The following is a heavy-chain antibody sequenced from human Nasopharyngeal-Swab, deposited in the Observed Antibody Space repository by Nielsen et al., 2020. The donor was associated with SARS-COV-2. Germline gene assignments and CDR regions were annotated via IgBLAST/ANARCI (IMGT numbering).Heavy chain of an antibody. J-gene: IGHJ6*02. V-gene: IGHV3-15*01. D-gene: IGHD1-14*01. CDR1: GFTFSSYW. Sequence: GESLKISCAASGFTFSSYWMSWVRQAPGKGLEWVGRIKSKTDGGTTDYAAPVKGRFTISRDDSKNTLYLQMNSLKTEDTAVYYCTTETEGSYYYGMDVWGQGTTVTVSS. CDR3: TTETEGSYYYGMDV. CDR2: IKSKTDGGTT.